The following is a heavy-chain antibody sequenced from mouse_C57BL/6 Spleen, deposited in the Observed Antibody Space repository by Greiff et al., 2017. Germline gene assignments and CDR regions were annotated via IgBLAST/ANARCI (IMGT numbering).Heavy chain of an antibody. CDR3: ASYSNYAWFAY. V-gene: IGHV1-64*01. D-gene: IGHD2-5*01. CDR1: GYTFTSYW. Sequence: VQLQQPGAELVRPGSSVKLSCKASGYTFTSYWMHWVKQRPGQGLEWIGMIHPNSGSTNYNEKFKGKATLTVDKSSSTAYMQLSSLTSEDSAVYYCASYSNYAWFAYWGQGTLVTVSA. J-gene: IGHJ3*01. CDR2: IHPNSGST.